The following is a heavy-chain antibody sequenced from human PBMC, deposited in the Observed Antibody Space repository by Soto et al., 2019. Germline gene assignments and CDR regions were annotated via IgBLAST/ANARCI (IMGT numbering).Heavy chain of an antibody. Sequence: PSETLSLTCTVSGGSISSSSYYWGWIRQPPGKGLEWIGSIYYSGSTYYNPSLKSRVTISVDTSKNQFSLKLSSVTAADTAVYYCARYGVVVVAATRNWFDPWGQGTLVTVSS. J-gene: IGHJ5*02. CDR3: ARYGVVVVAATRNWFDP. CDR1: GGSISSSSYY. D-gene: IGHD2-15*01. CDR2: IYYSGST. V-gene: IGHV4-39*01.